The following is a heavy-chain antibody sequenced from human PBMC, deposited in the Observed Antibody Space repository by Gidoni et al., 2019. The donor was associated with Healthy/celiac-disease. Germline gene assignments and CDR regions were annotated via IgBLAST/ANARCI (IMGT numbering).Heavy chain of an antibody. D-gene: IGHD3-3*01. CDR1: GFTFSSYW. Sequence: EVQLVESGGGLVQPGGSLRLSCAASGFTFSSYWMSWVRQAPGKGLEWVANIKQDGSEKYYVDSVKGRFTISRDNAKNSLYLQMNSLRAEDTAVYYCARVGDTIFGVVITYYFDYWGQGTLVTVSS. CDR3: ARVGDTIFGVVITYYFDY. CDR2: IKQDGSEK. J-gene: IGHJ4*02. V-gene: IGHV3-7*01.